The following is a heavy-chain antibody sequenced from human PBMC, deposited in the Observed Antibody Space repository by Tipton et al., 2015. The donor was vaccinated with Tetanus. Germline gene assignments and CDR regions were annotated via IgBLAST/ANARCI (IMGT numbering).Heavy chain of an antibody. CDR2: ISYDGSTK. CDR3: AKLGAVTTPAY. CDR1: EFTFSTYG. Sequence: SLRLSCAASEFTFSTYGMHWVRQAPGKGLEWVAVISYDGSTKYYADSVKGRFTISRDNSKNALYLQMNSLRAEDTAVYYCAKLGAVTTPAYWGQGTLVTVSS. J-gene: IGHJ4*02. D-gene: IGHD4-17*01. V-gene: IGHV3-30*18.